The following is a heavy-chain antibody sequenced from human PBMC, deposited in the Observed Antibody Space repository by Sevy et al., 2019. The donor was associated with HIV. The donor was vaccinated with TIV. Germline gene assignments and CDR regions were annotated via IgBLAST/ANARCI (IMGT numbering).Heavy chain of an antibody. D-gene: IGHD5-12*01. CDR2: ISGSGGNT. Sequence: GGSLRLSCAASGFTFSSYAMSWVRQAPGKGLEWVSGISGSGGNTYYADSVKGRFTISRDNSKNTLYLQMNSLRAEDTVVYYCAKDGGAFRWLQLPPDYWGQGTLVTVSS. CDR3: AKDGGAFRWLQLPPDY. V-gene: IGHV3-23*01. CDR1: GFTFSSYA. J-gene: IGHJ4*02.